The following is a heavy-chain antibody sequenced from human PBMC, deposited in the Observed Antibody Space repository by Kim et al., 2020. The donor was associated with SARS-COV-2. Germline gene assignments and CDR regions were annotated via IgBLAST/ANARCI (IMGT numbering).Heavy chain of an antibody. Sequence: GGSLRLSCAASGFTFSSYSMHWVRQSPGKGLEWVAFISSSSSNIYYADSVKGRFTISRDNGKNSVYLHMNRLSDEDTAVYFCASGDYHPLGFWGQGTLVTVSS. V-gene: IGHV3-48*02. J-gene: IGHJ4*02. D-gene: IGHD2-21*01. CDR1: GFTFSSYS. CDR3: ASGDYHPLGF. CDR2: ISSSSSNI.